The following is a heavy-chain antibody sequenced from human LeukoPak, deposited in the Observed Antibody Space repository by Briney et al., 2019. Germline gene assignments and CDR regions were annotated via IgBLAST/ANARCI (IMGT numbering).Heavy chain of an antibody. CDR1: GFTFSSTG. CDR3: ARGRGGDYVPSRFDY. CDR2: IRFDATSE. Sequence: PGGSLRLSCAASGFTFSSTGMHWVRQAPGKGLEWVAFIRFDATSEYYADSVRGRFTISRDISSNTLSLQMNSLRTEDTAMYYCARGRGGDYVPSRFDYWGQGILVTVSS. D-gene: IGHD4-17*01. V-gene: IGHV3-30*02. J-gene: IGHJ4*02.